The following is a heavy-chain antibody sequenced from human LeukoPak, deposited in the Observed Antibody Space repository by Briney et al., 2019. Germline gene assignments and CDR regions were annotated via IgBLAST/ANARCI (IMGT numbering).Heavy chain of an antibody. D-gene: IGHD5-18*01. J-gene: IGHJ4*02. V-gene: IGHV1-69*01. CDR1: GGTFSSYA. Sequence: SVKVSCKASGGTFSSYAISWVRQAPGQGLEWMGGIIPIFGTANYAQEFQGRVTITADESTSTAYMELSSLRSEDTAVYYCARAPVAMVFHLPDYWGQGTLVTVSS. CDR3: ARAPVAMVFHLPDY. CDR2: IIPIFGTA.